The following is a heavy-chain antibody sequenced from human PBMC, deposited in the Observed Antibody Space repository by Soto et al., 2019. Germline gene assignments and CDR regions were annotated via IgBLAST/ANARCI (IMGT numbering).Heavy chain of an antibody. J-gene: IGHJ5*02. D-gene: IGHD5-18*01. Sequence: PSETLSLTCVVSGVSINSSQWWSWVRQPPGKGLEWIGEIFHSGSTNYNPSLKSRLTISADKSKNHFSLKLTSVTAADTAVYYCSSRRRVAYNFGYLAGPIDLWGRGTLVTVSS. V-gene: IGHV4-4*02. CDR2: IFHSGST. CDR1: GVSINSSQW. CDR3: SSRRRVAYNFGYLAGPIDL.